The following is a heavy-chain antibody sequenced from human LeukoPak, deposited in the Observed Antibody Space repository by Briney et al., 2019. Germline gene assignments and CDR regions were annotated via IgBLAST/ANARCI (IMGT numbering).Heavy chain of an antibody. J-gene: IGHJ4*02. CDR3: ARIGNYYFDY. D-gene: IGHD1-1*01. CDR1: GGSISSGNW. CDR2: IYHSGST. V-gene: IGHV4-4*02. Sequence: SETLSLTCAVSGGSISSGNWWSWVRQPPGKGLEWIGEIYHSGSTNYNPSLKSRVTISVGKSKNQFSLKLTSVPAADTAVYYCARIGNYYFDYWGQGTLVTVSS.